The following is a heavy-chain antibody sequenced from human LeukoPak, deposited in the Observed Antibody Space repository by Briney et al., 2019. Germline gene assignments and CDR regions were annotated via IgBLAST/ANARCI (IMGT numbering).Heavy chain of an antibody. J-gene: IGHJ4*02. CDR2: IRSKANSYAT. CDR1: GYTFINYG. Sequence: KVSCKASGYTFINYGISWVRQAPGQGLEWVGRIRSKANSYATAYAASVKGRFTISRDDSKNTAYLQMNSLKTEDTAVYYCTRAGDDYVWEDFDYWGQGTLVTVSS. V-gene: IGHV3-73*01. CDR3: TRAGDDYVWEDFDY. D-gene: IGHD3-16*01.